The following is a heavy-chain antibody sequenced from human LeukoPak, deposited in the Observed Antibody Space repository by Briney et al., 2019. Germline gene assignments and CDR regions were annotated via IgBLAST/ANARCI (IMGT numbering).Heavy chain of an antibody. V-gene: IGHV3-33*08. Sequence: GGSLGLSCAASGFTFSSYGMHWVRQAPGKGLEWVAVIWYDGSNKYYADSVKGRFTISRDNSKNTLYLQMNSLRAEDTAVYYCARGAYDFWSGYPARGYYGMDVWGQGTTVTVSS. J-gene: IGHJ6*02. CDR2: IWYDGSNK. CDR1: GFTFSSYG. D-gene: IGHD3-3*01. CDR3: ARGAYDFWSGYPARGYYGMDV.